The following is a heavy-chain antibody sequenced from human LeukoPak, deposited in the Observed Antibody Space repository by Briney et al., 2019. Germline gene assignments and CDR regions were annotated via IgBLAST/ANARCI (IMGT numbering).Heavy chain of an antibody. D-gene: IGHD6-19*01. CDR3: ARAVSGRFDY. V-gene: IGHV4-59*08. CDR1: GGSMSPYH. Sequence: SETLSPACTVSGGSMSPYHWGWIRQPPGKGLEWTGYIYYSGSTNYNPSLNSRVTISVDTSKNQFSLRLSSVTAADTAIYYCARAVSGRFDYWGQGTLVTVSS. CDR2: IYYSGST. J-gene: IGHJ4*02.